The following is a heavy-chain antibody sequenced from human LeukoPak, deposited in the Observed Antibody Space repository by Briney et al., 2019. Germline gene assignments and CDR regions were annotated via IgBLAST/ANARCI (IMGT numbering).Heavy chain of an antibody. V-gene: IGHV3-7*04. D-gene: IGHD2-21*01. CDR3: VRAYHPGGWFDP. CDR1: GFTFSSPW. CDR2: MNEDGGEI. J-gene: IGHJ5*02. Sequence: GGSLRLSCAASGFTFSSPWMTWVRQAPGKGLEWVASMNEDGGEIHYVDSVKGRFTISRDNAKNSLYLQMNSLTAEDTAVYYCVRAYHPGGWFDPWGQGTLVTVSS.